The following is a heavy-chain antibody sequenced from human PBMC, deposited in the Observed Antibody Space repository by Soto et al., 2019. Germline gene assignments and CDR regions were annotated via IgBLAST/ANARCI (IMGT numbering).Heavy chain of an antibody. Sequence: GESLNISCKVSRYTFTNYWISWLRHMPGKVLEWMGKIDPGDSYSTYSPSFQGHITISVDKSISTAYPQWTSLKASDTAIYYCAIQAEPVKEFDYWGQGTPVTVSS. CDR1: RYTFTNYW. J-gene: IGHJ4*02. CDR3: AIQAEPVKEFDY. CDR2: IDPGDSYS. D-gene: IGHD5-18*01. V-gene: IGHV5-10-1*01.